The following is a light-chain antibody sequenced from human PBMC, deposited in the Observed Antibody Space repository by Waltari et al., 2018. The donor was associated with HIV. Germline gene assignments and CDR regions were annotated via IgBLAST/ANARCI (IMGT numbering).Light chain of an antibody. CDR3: QQNYITPVA. V-gene: IGKV1-39*01. J-gene: IGKJ1*01. CDR2: AAS. CDR1: QSINTY. Sequence: SSLSASVGDTVTITCRASQSINTYLNWYQKKPGNAPKVLIFAASTLQRAVPSRFSGSGSGTDFTLTISSLQPEDFATYYCQQNYITPVAFGQGTKVEIK.